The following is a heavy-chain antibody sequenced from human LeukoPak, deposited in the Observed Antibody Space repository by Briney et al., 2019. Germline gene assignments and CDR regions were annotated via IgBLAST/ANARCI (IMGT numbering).Heavy chain of an antibody. CDR3: ARGYYGSGSLFDY. CDR1: GFTFSSYS. D-gene: IGHD3-10*01. Sequence: GGSLRLSCAASGFTFSSYSMNWVRQAPGKGLKWVSSISSSSSYIYYADSVKGRFTISRDNAKNSLYLQMNSLRAEDTAVYYCARGYYGSGSLFDYWGQGTLVTVSS. J-gene: IGHJ4*02. V-gene: IGHV3-21*01. CDR2: ISSSSSYI.